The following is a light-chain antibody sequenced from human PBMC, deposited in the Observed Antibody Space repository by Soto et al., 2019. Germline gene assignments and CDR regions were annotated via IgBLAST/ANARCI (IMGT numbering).Light chain of an antibody. CDR3: KRSYSIT. CDR1: QSISRY. J-gene: IGKJ3*01. Sequence: DIQMTQSPSSLSASVGDRVTITCRASQSISRYLNWYQQKPGKAPKLLIYAAASLQSGVPSRFSGSESGTDFTLTNSRLQPEDFATYDCKRSYSITFGPGTKVDIK. V-gene: IGKV1-39*01. CDR2: AAA.